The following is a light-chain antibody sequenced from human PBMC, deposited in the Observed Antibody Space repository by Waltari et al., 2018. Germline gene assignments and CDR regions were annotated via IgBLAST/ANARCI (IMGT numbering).Light chain of an antibody. CDR2: DVS. CDR1: SSDVGGYNY. Sequence: QSALTQPRSVSVSPGHSVTISCTGTSSDVGGYNYVSWYQQHPGKAPKLMIYDVSKRPSGVPDRFSGSKSGNTASLTISGLQAEDEADYYCCSYAGSYTFGVFGGGTKLTVL. V-gene: IGLV2-11*02. J-gene: IGLJ2*01. CDR3: CSYAGSYTFGV.